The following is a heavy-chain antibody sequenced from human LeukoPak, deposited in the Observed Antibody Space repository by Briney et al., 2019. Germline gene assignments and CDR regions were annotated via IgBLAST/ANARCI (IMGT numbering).Heavy chain of an antibody. D-gene: IGHD5-24*01. CDR3: ARHRSGWLQSSFDY. CDR2: INHSGST. CDR1: GGSFSGYY. J-gene: IGHJ4*02. Sequence: SETLSLTCAVYGGSFSGYYWSWIRQPPGKGLEWIGEINHSGSTNFNPSLKSRVTISVDTSKNQFSLKLSSVTAADTAVYYCARHRSGWLQSSFDYWGQGTLVTVSS. V-gene: IGHV4-34*01.